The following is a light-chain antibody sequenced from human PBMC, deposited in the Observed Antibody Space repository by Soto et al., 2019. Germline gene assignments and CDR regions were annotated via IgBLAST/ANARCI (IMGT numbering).Light chain of an antibody. CDR2: EVV. Sequence: QSVLAQPPTASGSPRQSVTISCPGTKHYISVCVFVSWYQHHPGQDPSLVIYEVVQRPSGVPDRFSGSKSGNTAFLTVSGLQAADEAEYFCKSYAGSNTYVFGSGTKVT. CDR3: KSYAGSNTYV. J-gene: IGLJ1*01. V-gene: IGLV2-8*01. CDR1: KHYISVCVF.